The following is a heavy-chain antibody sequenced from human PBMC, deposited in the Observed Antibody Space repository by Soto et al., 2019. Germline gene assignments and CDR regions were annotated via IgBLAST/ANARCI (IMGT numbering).Heavy chain of an antibody. J-gene: IGHJ5*02. D-gene: IGHD1-26*01. V-gene: IGHV1-69*13. Sequence: SSKVSCKASGGTFSSYAISWVRQAPGQGLEWMGGIIPIFGTANYAQKFQGRVTITADESTSTADMELISLRSEDTAVYYCAREVGATLNWFHPWGQGTLVTVSS. CDR1: GGTFSSYA. CDR2: IIPIFGTA. CDR3: AREVGATLNWFHP.